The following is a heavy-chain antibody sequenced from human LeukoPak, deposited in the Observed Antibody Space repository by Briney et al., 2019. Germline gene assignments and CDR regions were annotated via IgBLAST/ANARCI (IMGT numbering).Heavy chain of an antibody. CDR2: ISGSGGST. D-gene: IGHD3-3*01. V-gene: IGHV3-23*01. CDR1: GFTFSSYA. Sequence: PGGSLRLSCAASGFTFSSYAMSWVRQAPGKGLEWVSAISGSGGSTYYADSVKGRFTISRDNSKNTLYLQMNSLRAEDTAVYYCAKDSEASSFWSGYQGGDYWGQGTLVTVSS. CDR3: AKDSEASSFWSGYQGGDY. J-gene: IGHJ4*02.